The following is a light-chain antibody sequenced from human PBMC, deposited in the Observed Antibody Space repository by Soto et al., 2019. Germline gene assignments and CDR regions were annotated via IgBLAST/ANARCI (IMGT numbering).Light chain of an antibody. CDR2: GTS. CDR3: QQYDCCPLT. CDR1: QSVSSSY. V-gene: IGKV3-20*01. Sequence: EIVLTQSPGTLSLSPGERATLSCRASQSVSSSYLAWYQQKPGQAPRLLIYGTSSMDTGIPDRFSGSGSGSDFTLTISRLEPEDVAVYYCQQYDCCPLTFGGGTKVEIK. J-gene: IGKJ4*01.